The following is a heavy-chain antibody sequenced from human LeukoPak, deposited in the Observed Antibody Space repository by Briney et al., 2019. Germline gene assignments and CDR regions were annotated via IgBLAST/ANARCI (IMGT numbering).Heavy chain of an antibody. J-gene: IGHJ4*02. V-gene: IGHV3-48*03. CDR2: ISSSGSII. D-gene: IGHD2-15*01. CDR1: GFTFSSYE. CDR3: ARAVLGYCSGGSCDFDY. Sequence: GGSLRLSCAASGFTFSSYEMNWVRQAPGKGLEWVSYISSSGSIIYYADSVKGRFTISRDNAKNSLYLQMNNLRAEDTAVYYCARAVLGYCSGGSCDFDYWGQGTLVTVSS.